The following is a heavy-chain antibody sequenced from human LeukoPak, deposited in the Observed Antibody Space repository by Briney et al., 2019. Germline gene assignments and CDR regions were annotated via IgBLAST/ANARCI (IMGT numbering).Heavy chain of an antibody. D-gene: IGHD6-13*01. V-gene: IGHV1-69*05. CDR1: GGTFSSYA. J-gene: IGHJ5*02. CDR3: ARGSRGYSST. Sequence: GASVKVSCKASGGTFSSYAISWVRQAPGQGLEWMGGIILIFGTANYAQKFQGRVTMTRDTSISTAYMELSRLRSDDTAVYYCARGSRGYSSTWGQGTLVTVSS. CDR2: IILIFGTA.